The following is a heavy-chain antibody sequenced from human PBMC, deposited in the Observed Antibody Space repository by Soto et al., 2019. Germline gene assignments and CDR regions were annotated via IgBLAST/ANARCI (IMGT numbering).Heavy chain of an antibody. D-gene: IGHD3-3*01. J-gene: IGHJ5*02. CDR3: ARGSSYDFWSGYYFNWFDP. Sequence: KPGGSLRLSCAASGFTFSSYSMNWVRQAPGKGLEWVSSVSSSSSYIYYADSVKGRFTISRDNAKNSLYLQMNSLRAEDTAVYYCARGSSYDFWSGYYFNWFDPWGQGTLVTVSS. V-gene: IGHV3-21*01. CDR1: GFTFSSYS. CDR2: VSSSSSYI.